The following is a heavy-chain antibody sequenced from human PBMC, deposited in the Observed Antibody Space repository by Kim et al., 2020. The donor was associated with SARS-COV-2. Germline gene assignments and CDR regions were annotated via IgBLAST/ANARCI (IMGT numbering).Heavy chain of an antibody. J-gene: IGHJ4*02. CDR3: TTLGY. Sequence: KTDGGTTDYAAPVKGRFTISRDDSKNTLYLQMNSLKTEDTAVYYCTTLGYWGQGTLVTVSS. CDR2: KTDGGTT. D-gene: IGHD7-27*01. V-gene: IGHV3-15*01.